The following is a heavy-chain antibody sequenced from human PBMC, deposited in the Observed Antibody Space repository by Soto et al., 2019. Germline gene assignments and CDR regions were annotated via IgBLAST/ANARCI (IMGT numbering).Heavy chain of an antibody. J-gene: IGHJ4*02. CDR1: GGSISSGGYY. CDR3: ARHSGSYLYYFDY. V-gene: IGHV4-31*03. Sequence: KASETLSLTCTVSGGSISSGGYYWSWIRQHPGKGLEWIGYIYYNGSTYYNPSLKSRVTISVDTSKNQFSLKLSSVTAADTAVYYCARHSGSYLYYFDYWGQGTLVTVSS. D-gene: IGHD1-26*01. CDR2: IYYNGST.